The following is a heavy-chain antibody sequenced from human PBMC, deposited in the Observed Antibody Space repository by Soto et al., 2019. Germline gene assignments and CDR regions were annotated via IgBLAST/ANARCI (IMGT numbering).Heavy chain of an antibody. CDR3: ASHYDMWSGYLSPVDY. V-gene: IGHV3-11*01. J-gene: IGHJ4*02. CDR1: GYNFSDYY. Sequence: GGSLRLSCAASGYNFSDYYMSWIRQAPGKGLEWISYIDTSGTKIYYADSVKGRFTITRDNAKNSLYLEMNSLRDEDTAVYYCASHYDMWSGYLSPVDYWGQGTLVTVSS. CDR2: IDTSGTKI. D-gene: IGHD3-3*01.